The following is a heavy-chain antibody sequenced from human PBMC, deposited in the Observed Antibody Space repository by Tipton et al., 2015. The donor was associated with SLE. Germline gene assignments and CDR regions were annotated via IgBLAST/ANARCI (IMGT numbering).Heavy chain of an antibody. V-gene: IGHV3-30*02. CDR2: IRADGSNK. CDR1: GFTFSDYG. J-gene: IGHJ4*02. D-gene: IGHD3-16*01. CDR3: AGGTGAYFDH. Sequence: GSLRLSCAASGFTFSDYGMHWVRQAPGKGLEWVAFIRADGSNKDYADSVKGRFTISRDNSKNTLYLQMNRLRVEDTAVYYCAGGTGAYFDHWGQGTLVTVSS.